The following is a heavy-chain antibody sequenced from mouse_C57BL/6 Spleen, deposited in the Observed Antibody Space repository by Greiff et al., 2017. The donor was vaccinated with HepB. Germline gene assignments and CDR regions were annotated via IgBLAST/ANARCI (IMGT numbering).Heavy chain of an antibody. CDR1: GFNIKDYY. CDR2: IDPEDGAT. CDR3: AYSNYAY. J-gene: IGHJ3*01. V-gene: IGHV14-2*01. Sequence: VHVKQSGAELVKPGASVKLSCTASGFNIKDYYMHWVKQRTEQGLEWIGRIDPEDGATKYAPKFPGKATITADTSSNTAYLQISSLTSADPAVYYCAYSNYAYWGQGTLVTVSA. D-gene: IGHD2-5*01.